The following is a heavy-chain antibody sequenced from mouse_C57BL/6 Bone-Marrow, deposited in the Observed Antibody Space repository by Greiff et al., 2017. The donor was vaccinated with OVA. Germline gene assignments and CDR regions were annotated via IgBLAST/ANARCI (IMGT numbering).Heavy chain of an antibody. CDR1: GFNFKDDY. J-gene: IGHJ1*03. CDR3: TKGIWYFDV. V-gene: IGHV14-4*01. Sequence: VQLQQSGAELVRPGASVKLSCTASGFNFKDDYMHWVKQRPEQGLEWIGWIDPENGDTEYASKFKGKATITEDTSSNTAYLQLSSLTSEDTAVYYCTKGIWYFDVWGTGTTVTVSS. CDR2: IDPENGDT.